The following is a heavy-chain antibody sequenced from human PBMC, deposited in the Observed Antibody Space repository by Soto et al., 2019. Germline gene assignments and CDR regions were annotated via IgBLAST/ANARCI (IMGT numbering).Heavy chain of an antibody. V-gene: IGHV3-74*01. J-gene: IGHJ4*02. Sequence: GGSLRLSCAASGFTFSRYWMHWVRQAPGKGLVWVSRINSDGSSTSYADSVKGRFTISRDNAKNTLYLQMNSLRAEDTAVYYCAIRASYYDSSGYFYYWGQGTLVTVSS. CDR1: GFTFSRYW. CDR3: AIRASYYDSSGYFYY. D-gene: IGHD3-22*01. CDR2: INSDGSST.